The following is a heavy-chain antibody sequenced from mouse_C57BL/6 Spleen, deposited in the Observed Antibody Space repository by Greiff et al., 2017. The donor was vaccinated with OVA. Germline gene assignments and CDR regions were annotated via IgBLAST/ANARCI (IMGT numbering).Heavy chain of an antibody. CDR1: GFSLTSYA. Sequence: QVQLQQSGPGLVAPSQSLSITCTVSGFSLTSYAISWVRQPPGKGLEWLGVIWTGGGTNYNSALQSRLSISKDNSKSQVFLQMNSLQTDDTARYYCARDDGYIYYAMDYWGQGTSVTVSS. D-gene: IGHD2-3*01. CDR2: IWTGGGT. V-gene: IGHV2-9-1*01. J-gene: IGHJ4*01. CDR3: ARDDGYIYYAMDY.